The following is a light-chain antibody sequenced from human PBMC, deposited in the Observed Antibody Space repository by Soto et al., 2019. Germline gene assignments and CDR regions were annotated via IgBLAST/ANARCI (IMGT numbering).Light chain of an antibody. CDR2: DAS. Sequence: EIVFTQSPATLALSPGESAPLSCRASQSVSSYLAWYQQKPGQAPRLLIYDASNRATGIPARFSGSGSGTDFTLTISSLGPEDFAVYYCQQRSIWPPVTFGQGTRLEI. CDR3: QQRSIWPPVT. V-gene: IGKV3-11*01. J-gene: IGKJ5*01. CDR1: QSVSSY.